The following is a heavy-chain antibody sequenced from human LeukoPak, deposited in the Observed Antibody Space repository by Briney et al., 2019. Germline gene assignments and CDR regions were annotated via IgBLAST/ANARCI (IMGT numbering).Heavy chain of an antibody. J-gene: IGHJ3*02. CDR1: GFTFSSYS. D-gene: IGHD3-22*01. CDR2: IWYDGSNK. V-gene: IGHV3-33*06. CDR3: AKNYYDSSGYHFLYAFDI. Sequence: GRSLRLSCAASGFTFSSYSMHWVRQAPGKGLEWVAVIWYDGSNKYYADSVKGRFTISRDNSKNTLYLQMNSLRAEDTAVYYCAKNYYDSSGYHFLYAFDIWGQGTMVTVSS.